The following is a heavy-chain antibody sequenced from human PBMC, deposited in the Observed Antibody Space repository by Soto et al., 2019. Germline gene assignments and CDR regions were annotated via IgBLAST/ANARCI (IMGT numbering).Heavy chain of an antibody. CDR1: GYTFTSYS. CDR3: ARGNHRWLQLWYFDL. CDR2: IIPSFGRI. D-gene: IGHD5-12*01. V-gene: IGHV1-69*13. J-gene: IGHJ2*01. Sequence: SVKVSCKASGYTFTSYSMHWVRQAPGQGLEWMGMIIPSFGRINYAQKFQGRVTITADESTSTAYMELSSLRSEDTAVYYCARGNHRWLQLWYFDLWGRGTLVTVSS.